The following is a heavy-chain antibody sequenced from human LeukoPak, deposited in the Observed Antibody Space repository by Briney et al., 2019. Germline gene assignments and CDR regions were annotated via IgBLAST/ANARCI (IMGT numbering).Heavy chain of an antibody. CDR3: ARGPYDRSDYYVY. Sequence: ASVKVSCKASGYTFTGYYMHWVRQAPGQGLEWMGRINPNSGGTNYAQKFQGRVTMTRDTSISTAYMELSRLRSDDTAVYYCARGPYDRSDYYVYWGQGTLVTVSS. CDR1: GYTFTGYY. V-gene: IGHV1-2*06. J-gene: IGHJ4*02. D-gene: IGHD3-22*01. CDR2: INPNSGGT.